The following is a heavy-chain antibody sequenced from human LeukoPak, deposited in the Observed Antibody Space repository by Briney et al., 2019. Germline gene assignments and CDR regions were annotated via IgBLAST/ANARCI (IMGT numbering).Heavy chain of an antibody. Sequence: GGSLRLSCAASGFNFGGFSMSWVRQAPGKGLEWVSSVSSTSSYIYHADSVRGRFTISRDNAKNSLYLQMDSLRAEDTAVYYCARTSYYYDSSSYVSGWFDPWGQGALVTVSS. V-gene: IGHV3-21*01. CDR1: GFNFGGFS. CDR2: VSSTSSYI. J-gene: IGHJ5*02. D-gene: IGHD3-22*01. CDR3: ARTSYYYDSSSYVSGWFDP.